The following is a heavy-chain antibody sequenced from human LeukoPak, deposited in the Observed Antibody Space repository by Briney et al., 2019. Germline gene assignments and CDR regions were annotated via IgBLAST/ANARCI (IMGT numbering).Heavy chain of an antibody. CDR3: ARGPSGYHNT. CDR2: ISSSSSYI. D-gene: IGHD5-12*01. J-gene: IGHJ4*02. Sequence: GGSLRLSCAASGFTFSSYGMHWVRQAPGKGLEWVSSISSSSSYIYYADSVKGRFTISRDNAKNSLYLQMNSLRAEGTAVYYCARGPSGYHNTGGQGTLVTVSS. V-gene: IGHV3-21*01. CDR1: GFTFSSYG.